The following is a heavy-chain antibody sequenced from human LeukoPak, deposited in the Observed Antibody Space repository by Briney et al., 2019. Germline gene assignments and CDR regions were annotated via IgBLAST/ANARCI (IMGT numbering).Heavy chain of an antibody. J-gene: IGHJ4*02. V-gene: IGHV4-59*12. CDR2: IYYSGST. CDR1: GGSISRYY. Sequence: PSETLSLTCTVSGGSISRYYWSWIRQPPGKGLEWIGYIYYSGSTNYNPSLKGRVTLSVDTSKNQFSLKLSSVTDADTAVYYCARDLGKSLPAVMAWAYWGQGTLVTVSS. CDR3: ARDLGKSLPAVMAWAY. D-gene: IGHD2-8*01.